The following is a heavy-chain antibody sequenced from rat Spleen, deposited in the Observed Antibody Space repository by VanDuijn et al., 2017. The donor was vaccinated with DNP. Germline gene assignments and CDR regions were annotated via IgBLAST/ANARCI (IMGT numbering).Heavy chain of an antibody. CDR1: GFTFSDYY. D-gene: IGHD1-11*01. CDR3: ARHGRRVFDY. Sequence: EVQLVESGGGLVQPGRSLKISCVATGFTFSDYYMAWVRQAPTKGLELVAYISYFGDNTYSGDSVKGRFTISRDNAKSTLYLQMNSLRSEDMATYYCARHGRRVFDYWGQGVMVTVSS. J-gene: IGHJ2*01. CDR2: ISYFGDNT. V-gene: IGHV5-22*01.